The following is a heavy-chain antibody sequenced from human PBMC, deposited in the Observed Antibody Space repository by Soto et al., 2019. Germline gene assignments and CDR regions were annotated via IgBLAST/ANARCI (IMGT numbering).Heavy chain of an antibody. Sequence: EVQLVESGGGLIQPGGSLRLSCAASGFTVSSNYMSWVRQAPGKGLEWVSVICGDGATYYADPVKGRFTISRDTSKNTLFLQMNSLRAEDTAVYYCAKVDILTGYYTPDYWGQGTLVTVSS. CDR2: ICGDGAT. D-gene: IGHD3-9*01. V-gene: IGHV3-53*01. CDR3: AKVDILTGYYTPDY. J-gene: IGHJ4*02. CDR1: GFTVSSNY.